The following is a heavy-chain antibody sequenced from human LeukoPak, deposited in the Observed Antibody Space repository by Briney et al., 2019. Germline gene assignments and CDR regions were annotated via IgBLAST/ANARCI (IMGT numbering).Heavy chain of an antibody. D-gene: IGHD1-26*01. CDR3: ARGWELSPLDFDY. V-gene: IGHV1-2*04. CDR1: GYTFTGYY. Sequence: EASVKVSCKASGYTFTGYYMHWVRQAPGQGLEWMGWINPNSGGTNYAQKFQGWVTMTRDTSISTVYMELSRLRSDDTAVYYCARGWELSPLDFDYWGQGTLVTVSS. CDR2: INPNSGGT. J-gene: IGHJ4*02.